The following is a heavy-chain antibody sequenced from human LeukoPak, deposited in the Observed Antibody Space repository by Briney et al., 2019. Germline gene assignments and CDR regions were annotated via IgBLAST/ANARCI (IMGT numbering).Heavy chain of an antibody. CDR3: AGAWARREQQLALSWFDP. Sequence: PSETLSLTCAVYGGSFSGYYWSWIRQPPGKGLEWIGEINHSGSTNYNPSLKSRVTISVDTSKNQFSLKLSSVTAADTAVYYCAGAWARREQQLALSWFDPWGQGTLVTVSS. CDR1: GGSFSGYY. V-gene: IGHV4-34*01. CDR2: INHSGST. J-gene: IGHJ5*02. D-gene: IGHD6-13*01.